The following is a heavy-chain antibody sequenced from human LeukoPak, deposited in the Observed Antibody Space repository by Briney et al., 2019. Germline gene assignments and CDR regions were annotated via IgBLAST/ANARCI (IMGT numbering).Heavy chain of an antibody. CDR3: ARDKDGYSSGWYYFVY. V-gene: IGHV1-46*01. CDR2: INPSGGTT. Sequence: GASVKVSCMASGYTFTNYYIHWMRQAPGQGLEWMGIINPSGGTTSYAQKFQGRVTMTRDTSTSTVYMELSSLRSEDTAVYYCARDKDGYSSGWYYFVYWGQGTLVTVSS. D-gene: IGHD6-19*01. J-gene: IGHJ4*02. CDR1: GYTFTNYY.